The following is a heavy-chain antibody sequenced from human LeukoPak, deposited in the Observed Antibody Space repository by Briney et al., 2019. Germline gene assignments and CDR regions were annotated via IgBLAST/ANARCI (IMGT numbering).Heavy chain of an antibody. J-gene: IGHJ4*02. CDR2: ISGSGSST. CDR3: AKAAVPGTKYYFDS. Sequence: PGGSLRLSCAASGFTFSSYAMGWVRQAPGKGLEWVSSISGSGSSTYYADSVKGRFTISRDSSKDTLYLQMNTLRAEDTALYYCAKAAVPGTKYYFDSWGQGTLVTASS. D-gene: IGHD2-8*01. CDR1: GFTFSSYA. V-gene: IGHV3-23*01.